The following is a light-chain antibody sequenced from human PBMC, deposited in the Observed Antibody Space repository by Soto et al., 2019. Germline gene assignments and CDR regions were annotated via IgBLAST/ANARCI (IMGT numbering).Light chain of an antibody. CDR3: QSYDSSLSGSV. CDR2: GNS. J-gene: IGLJ2*01. Sequence: QSVLTQPPSVSGAPGQRVTISCTGSSSNIGAGYDVHWYQHLPGTAPKLLIYGNSNRPSGVPDRFSGSQSGTSASLAITGLQAEDEAEYYCQSYDSSLSGSVFGGGTKFTVL. V-gene: IGLV1-40*01. CDR1: SSNIGAGYD.